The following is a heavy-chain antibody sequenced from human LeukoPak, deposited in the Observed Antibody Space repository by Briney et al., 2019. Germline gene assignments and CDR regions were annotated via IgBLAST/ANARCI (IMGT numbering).Heavy chain of an antibody. J-gene: IGHJ5*02. Sequence: GGSLRLSCAASGSTFSSYSMNWVRQAPGKGLEWVSSISSSSSYIYYADSVKGRFTISRDNAKNSLYLQMNSLRAEDTAVYYCARDRPVTGGNWFDPWGQGTLVTVSS. CDR2: ISSSSSYI. CDR1: GSTFSSYS. V-gene: IGHV3-21*01. CDR3: ARDRPVTGGNWFDP. D-gene: IGHD2-21*02.